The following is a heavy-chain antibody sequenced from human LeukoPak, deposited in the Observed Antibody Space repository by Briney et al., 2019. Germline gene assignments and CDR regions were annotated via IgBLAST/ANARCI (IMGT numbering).Heavy chain of an antibody. J-gene: IGHJ3*02. CDR1: GFTFSSYA. Sequence: GGSLRLSCAASGFTFSSYAVSWVRQAPGKGLEWVSATSGSGGSTYYADSVKGRFTISRDNSKNTLYLQMNSLRAEDTAVYYCAKDLQRHPDAFDIWGQGTMVTVSS. V-gene: IGHV3-23*01. CDR2: TSGSGGST. CDR3: AKDLQRHPDAFDI. D-gene: IGHD6-25*01.